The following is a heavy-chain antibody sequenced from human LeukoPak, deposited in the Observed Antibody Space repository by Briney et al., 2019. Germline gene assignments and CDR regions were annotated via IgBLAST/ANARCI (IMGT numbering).Heavy chain of an antibody. CDR2: IYYSGST. V-gene: IGHV4-30-4*08. CDR1: GGSISSGDYY. J-gene: IGHJ6*03. D-gene: IGHD3-3*01. Sequence: SQTLSLTSTVYGGSISSGDYYWSWIRQPPGKGLEWIGYIYYSGSTYYNPSLKSRVTISVDTSKNQFSLKLSSVTAADTAVYYCALNYDFWSGYNSTYYYYYYMDVWGKGTTVTVSS. CDR3: ALNYDFWSGYNSTYYYYYYMDV.